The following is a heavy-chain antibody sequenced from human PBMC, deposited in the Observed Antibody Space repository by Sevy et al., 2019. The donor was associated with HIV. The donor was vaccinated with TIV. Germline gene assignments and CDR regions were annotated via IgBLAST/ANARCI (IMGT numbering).Heavy chain of an antibody. CDR2: IYYTGST. J-gene: IGHJ5*02. D-gene: IGHD1-26*01. V-gene: IGHV4-59*01. CDR1: NGSICDYY. Sequence: SETLSLTCAVSNGSICDYYWSWIRQPPGKGLEWIGYIYYTGSTNYNPSLKSRVTISIDTSKSQFSLKLSSVTAADTAVYFCARREDNWSDPWGQGTLVTVSS. CDR3: ARREDNWSDP.